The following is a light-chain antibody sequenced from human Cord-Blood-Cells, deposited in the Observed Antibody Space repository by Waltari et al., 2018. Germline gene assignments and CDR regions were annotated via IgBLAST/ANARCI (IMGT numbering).Light chain of an antibody. J-gene: IGKJ2*01. V-gene: IGKV4-1*01. CDR2: WAS. Sequence: DIVMTQSPDSLAVSLCERATINCKYSQSVLYSSNNKNYLAWYQQKPGQPPKLLIYWASTRESGVPDRFIGSGSGTDFTLTISSLQAEDVAVYYCQQYYSTPTFGQGTKLEIK. CDR3: QQYYSTPT. CDR1: QSVLYSSNNKNY.